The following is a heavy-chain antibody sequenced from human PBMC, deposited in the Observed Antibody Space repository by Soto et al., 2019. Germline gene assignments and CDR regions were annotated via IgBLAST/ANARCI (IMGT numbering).Heavy chain of an antibody. D-gene: IGHD2-15*01. Sequence: QVQLVQSGAEVKKPGASVKVSCKASGYTFTNYDINWVRQAPGQGLEWMGWMYPKSGNTDYAQKFQGRVTITRNTSINTAYLEVSSLSYEDTAVYFCARGRGWRDYGGQGTLVTVSS. V-gene: IGHV1-8*01. CDR3: ARGRGWRDY. J-gene: IGHJ4*02. CDR1: GYTFTNYD. CDR2: MYPKSGNT.